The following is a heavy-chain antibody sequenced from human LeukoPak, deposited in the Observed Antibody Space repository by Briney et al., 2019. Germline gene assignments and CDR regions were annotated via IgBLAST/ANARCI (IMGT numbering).Heavy chain of an antibody. Sequence: PGGSLRLSCAASGFTFSSYWMSWVRQAPGKGREGVANIKQEGSEKYYVDSVKGRFTISRDNAKNSLYLQMNSLRAEDTAVYYCARDRFFENHFDYWGQGTLVTVSS. V-gene: IGHV3-7*01. D-gene: IGHD3-9*01. CDR3: ARDRFFENHFDY. CDR1: GFTFSSYW. CDR2: IKQEGSEK. J-gene: IGHJ4*02.